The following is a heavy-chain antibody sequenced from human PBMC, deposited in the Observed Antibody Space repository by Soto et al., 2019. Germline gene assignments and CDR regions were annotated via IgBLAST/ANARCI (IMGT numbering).Heavy chain of an antibody. V-gene: IGHV3-30-3*01. Sequence: QVQLVESGGGVVQPGRSLRLSCAASGFTFSSYAMHWVRQAPGKGLEWVAVISYDGSNKYYADSVKGRFTISRDNSKNTLYLQMNSLRAEATAVYYCARDLSGIAAVLWGQGTLVTVSS. CDR3: ARDLSGIAAVL. CDR2: ISYDGSNK. J-gene: IGHJ4*02. D-gene: IGHD6-13*01. CDR1: GFTFSSYA.